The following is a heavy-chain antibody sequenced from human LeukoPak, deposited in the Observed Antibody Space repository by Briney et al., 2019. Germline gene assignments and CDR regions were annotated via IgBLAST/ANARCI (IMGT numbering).Heavy chain of an antibody. J-gene: IGHJ5*01. Sequence: PSDTLSLTCTVSGVSISTNALFWGWIRQPPGKGLEWIASIYFSGSTYYNPSMKSRATISVDMPRNQFSLRLSSVTAEDTAMYYCVKSTSSSWYPRFDSRGQGTLVPVSS. CDR3: VKSTSSSWYPRFDS. CDR1: GVSISTNALF. V-gene: IGHV4-39*01. D-gene: IGHD6-13*01. CDR2: IYFSGST.